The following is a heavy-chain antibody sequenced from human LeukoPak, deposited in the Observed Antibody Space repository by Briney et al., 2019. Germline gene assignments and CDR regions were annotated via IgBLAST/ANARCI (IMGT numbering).Heavy chain of an antibody. V-gene: IGHV1-69*01. CDR3: ARDSRDIVVVPAVD. Sequence: GASVKVSCKASGGTFSSYAISWVRQAPGQGLEWMGGIIPIFGTANYAQKFQGRVTITADESTSTAYMELSSLRSEDTAVYYCARDSRDIVVVPAVDWGQGILVTVSS. J-gene: IGHJ4*02. CDR1: GGTFSSYA. D-gene: IGHD2-2*01. CDR2: IIPIFGTA.